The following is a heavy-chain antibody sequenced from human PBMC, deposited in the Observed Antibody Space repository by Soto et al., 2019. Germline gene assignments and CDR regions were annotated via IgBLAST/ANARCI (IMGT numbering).Heavy chain of an antibody. CDR2: IYYSGST. V-gene: IGHV4-59*08. D-gene: IGHD3-9*01. CDR3: GRLEGLATISYYFDY. Sequence: SETPSITCTVSSDSICTYYWSWIRQPPGKGLEWIGYIYYSGSTYYNPPLESRVTISVDKSKNQFSLKLMSLSAADTAVYYCGRLEGLATISYYFDYWGQGALVTVSS. CDR1: SDSICTYY. J-gene: IGHJ4*02.